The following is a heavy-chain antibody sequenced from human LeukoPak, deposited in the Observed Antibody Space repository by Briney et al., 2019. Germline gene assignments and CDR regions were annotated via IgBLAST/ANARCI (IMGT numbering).Heavy chain of an antibody. CDR3: ARHGSVRSPLGP. CDR1: GGTISSYY. V-gene: IGHV4-4*09. CDR2: IYASGST. D-gene: IGHD3-10*01. J-gene: IGHJ5*02. Sequence: PSETLSLTCSVSGGTISSYYWSWIRQPPGKVLEWIGYIYASGSTNYNPSLKRRVTISVDTSKTQFSLNLTSVTAADTAVYYCARHGSVRSPLGPWGQGTLVTVSS.